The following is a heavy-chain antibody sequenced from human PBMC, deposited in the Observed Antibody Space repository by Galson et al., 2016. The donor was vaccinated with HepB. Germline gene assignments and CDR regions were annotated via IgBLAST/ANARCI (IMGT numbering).Heavy chain of an antibody. D-gene: IGHD3-16*01. CDR2: INWRSETL. CDR1: GFGLRDYA. CDR3: AKARLPRAYYSFDS. J-gene: IGHJ4*02. V-gene: IGHV3-9*01. Sequence: SLRLSCATSGFGLRDYAMHWVRQIPGKGLEWVSGINWRSETLDYAESVKGRFTISRDNARNSLHLQMNSLRPEDTALYYCAKARLPRAYYSFDSWGQGTLVTVSS.